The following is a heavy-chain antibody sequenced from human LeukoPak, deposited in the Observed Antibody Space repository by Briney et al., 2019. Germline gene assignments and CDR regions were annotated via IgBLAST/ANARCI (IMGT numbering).Heavy chain of an antibody. J-gene: IGHJ5*02. Sequence: KPSETLSLTCAVYGGSFSGYYWSWIRQPPGKGLEWIGEINHSGSTNYNPSLKSRVTISVDTSKNQFSLKLSSVTAADTAVYYCARLHSSGWYNWFDPWGQGTLVTVSS. CDR3: ARLHSSGWYNWFDP. CDR2: INHSGST. D-gene: IGHD6-19*01. CDR1: GGSFSGYY. V-gene: IGHV4-34*01.